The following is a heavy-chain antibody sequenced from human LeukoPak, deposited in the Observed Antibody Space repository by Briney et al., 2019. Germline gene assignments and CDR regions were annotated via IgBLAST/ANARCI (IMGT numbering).Heavy chain of an antibody. CDR3: ARVGMSTWYDFDY. Sequence: GESLKISCKASGYNFPSYWIGWVRQMPGKGLEWMGIIDPGNSETRYSPSFQGQVTISADKSISTAYLQWSSLKASDTAMYYCARVGMSTWYDFDYWGQGTLVTVSS. CDR2: IDPGNSET. J-gene: IGHJ4*02. CDR1: GYNFPSYW. V-gene: IGHV5-51*01. D-gene: IGHD6-13*01.